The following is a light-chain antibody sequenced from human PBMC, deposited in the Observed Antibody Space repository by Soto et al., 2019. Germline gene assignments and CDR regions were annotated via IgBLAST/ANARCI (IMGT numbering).Light chain of an antibody. CDR2: DAS. J-gene: IGKJ1*01. CDR1: RSVSTN. CDR3: QHFVNSLTWT. V-gene: IGKV3-15*01. Sequence: DIVMTQSPATLSVSPGERATLSCRASRSVSTNLAWYQHKPGQAPRLLIFDASTRATGVPARFSGSGSGTEFTLTISSLQSEDFAVYYCQHFVNSLTWTFGQGTKVDIK.